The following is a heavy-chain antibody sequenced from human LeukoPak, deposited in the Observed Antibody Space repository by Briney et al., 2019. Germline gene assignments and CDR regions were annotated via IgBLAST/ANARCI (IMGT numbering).Heavy chain of an antibody. Sequence: GGSLRLSCAASGFSFSEYQMRWIRQAPGKGLEGISYISKSGDDIYYADSVKGRFTISRDNGNNSLYLQMNSLRVEDTAVYYCARDGYGGIHKWGQGTLVRVSP. CDR2: ISKSGDDI. J-gene: IGHJ4*02. CDR3: ARDGYGGIHK. V-gene: IGHV3-11*01. D-gene: IGHD5-18*01. CDR1: GFSFSEYQ.